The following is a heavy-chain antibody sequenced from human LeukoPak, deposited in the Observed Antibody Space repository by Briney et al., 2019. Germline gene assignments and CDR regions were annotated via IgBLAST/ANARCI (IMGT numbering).Heavy chain of an antibody. CDR1: GGSFSGYY. CDR2: IYYSGST. V-gene: IGHV4-59*01. J-gene: IGHJ4*02. D-gene: IGHD4-23*01. CDR3: AREGDTVVTGYFDY. Sequence: SETLSLTRAVYGGSFSGYYWSWIRQPAGKGLEWIGYIYYSGSTNYNPSLKSRVTISVDTSKNQFSLKLSSVTAADTAVYYCAREGDTVVTGYFDYWGQGTLVAVSS.